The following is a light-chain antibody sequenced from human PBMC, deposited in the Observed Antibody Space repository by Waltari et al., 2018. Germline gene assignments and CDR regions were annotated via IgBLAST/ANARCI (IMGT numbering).Light chain of an antibody. J-gene: IGLJ3*02. Sequence: QSALTQPASVSGSPGQSITISCTATSSDIGSYNLVSWYQQHPGKAPKVMIFEGSKRPSGVSKRFSGSKYGNTASLTISGLQAEDEADYYCCSYAGNSTWVFGGGTKLTVL. CDR2: EGS. V-gene: IGLV2-23*01. CDR3: CSYAGNSTWV. CDR1: SSDIGSYNL.